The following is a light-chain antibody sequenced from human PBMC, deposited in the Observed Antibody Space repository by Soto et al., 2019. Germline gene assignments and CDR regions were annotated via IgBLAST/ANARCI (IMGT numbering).Light chain of an antibody. J-gene: IGKJ1*01. V-gene: IGKV1-5*01. CDR3: QHYNSYSEA. CDR2: DAS. Sequence: IQITQSPSTLSASVGDRVTITCRDSQTISTWLAWYQQKPGKAPELLIYDASTLESGVPSRFSGSGSGTEFSLTISSLQPDDFATYYCQHYNSYSEAFGQGTKVDIK. CDR1: QTISTW.